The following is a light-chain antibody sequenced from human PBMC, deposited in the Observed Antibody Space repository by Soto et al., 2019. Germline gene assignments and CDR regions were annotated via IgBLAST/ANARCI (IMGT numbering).Light chain of an antibody. CDR2: GAS. CDR1: QSVSNNY. V-gene: IGKV3-20*01. Sequence: EIVLTQSPGTLSLSPGEGSTLSCRASQSVSNNYLAWYQQKPGQAPRLLIYGASNRATGIPDRFSGSGSGTDFTLTFSRLVPADFAVYSCQQYGSSRTFGPGTKVDIK. CDR3: QQYGSSRT. J-gene: IGKJ1*01.